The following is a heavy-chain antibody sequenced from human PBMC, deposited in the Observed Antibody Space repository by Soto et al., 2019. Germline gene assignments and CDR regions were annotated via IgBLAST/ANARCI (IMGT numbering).Heavy chain of an antibody. CDR2: ISSNGVGT. J-gene: IGHJ6*03. D-gene: IGHD6-6*01. Sequence: EVQLAESGGGLAQPGGSLRLSCAASEFTLSGYAMDWVRQAPGKGLEYVSGISSNGVGTYYANSVRGRFTISRDNSKNTVYLQMGSLRPEDMAVYYCARRARPDFYYMDVWGKGTTVTVSS. V-gene: IGHV3-64*01. CDR3: ARRARPDFYYMDV. CDR1: EFTLSGYA.